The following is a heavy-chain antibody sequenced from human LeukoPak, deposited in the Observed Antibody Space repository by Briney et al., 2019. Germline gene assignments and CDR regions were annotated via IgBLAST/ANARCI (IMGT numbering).Heavy chain of an antibody. CDR2: INHSVGT. Sequence: SETLSLTCSVYSGSFSGYYWSWIRQPPGKGLEWIGEINHSVGTNYNPSLKSRVTMSLDTSKNQFSLKLSSVTAADTAVYYCARSRGGSGSARWGQGTLVTVSS. CDR3: ARSRGGSGSAR. D-gene: IGHD6-19*01. J-gene: IGHJ4*02. V-gene: IGHV4-34*01. CDR1: SGSFSGYY.